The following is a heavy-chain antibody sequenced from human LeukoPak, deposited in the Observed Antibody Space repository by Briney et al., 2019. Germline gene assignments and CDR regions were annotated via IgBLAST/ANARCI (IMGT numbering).Heavy chain of an antibody. CDR1: GGSISSYY. CDR3: AVYGDYPLNAFDI. D-gene: IGHD4-17*01. CDR2: IYYSGST. Sequence: SETLSLTCTVSGGSISSYYWSWIRQPSGKGLEWIGYIYYSGSTNYNPSLQSRVTISVDTSKNQFSLKLSSVTAADTAVYYSAVYGDYPLNAFDIWGQGTMVTVSS. V-gene: IGHV4-59*01. J-gene: IGHJ3*02.